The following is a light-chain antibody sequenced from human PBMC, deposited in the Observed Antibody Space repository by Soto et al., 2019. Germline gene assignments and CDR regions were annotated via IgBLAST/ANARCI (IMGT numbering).Light chain of an antibody. CDR1: QDIRKD. V-gene: IGKV1-6*01. J-gene: IGKJ2*01. CDR3: IQDYNYQFT. CDR2: GAS. Sequence: AIQMTQSPSSLSASVGDRVTITCRASQDIRKDLAWYQQKPGKAPQILIYGASTLQTGVASRFSGSGSATDFTLTISSLQPEDSAAYYSIQDYNYQFTFGQGTKVDIX.